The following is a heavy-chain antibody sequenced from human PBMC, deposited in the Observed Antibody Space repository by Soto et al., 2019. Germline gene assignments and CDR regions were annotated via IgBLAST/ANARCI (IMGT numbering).Heavy chain of an antibody. CDR2: IYWDDDK. CDR1: GFSLSTSGVG. D-gene: IGHD3-10*01. Sequence: QITLKESGPPLVKPTQTLTLTCTFSGFSLSTSGVGVGWIRQPPGKALEWLGLIYWDDDKRYSPSLKSRLTNNQNTSKHPVVPTMSTVDPLDTSAYYSARPYYFGSERLYCYFDLWGRGTLVTVSS. V-gene: IGHV2-5*02. J-gene: IGHJ2*01. CDR3: ARPYYFGSERLYCYFDL.